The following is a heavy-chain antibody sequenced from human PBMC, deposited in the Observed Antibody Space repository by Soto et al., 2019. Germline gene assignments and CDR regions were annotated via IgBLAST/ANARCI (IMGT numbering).Heavy chain of an antibody. CDR3: ARDALGGWNYARWFDP. J-gene: IGHJ5*02. D-gene: IGHD1-7*01. Sequence: TLSLTCTVSGGSISSGGYYWSWIRQHPGKGLEWIGYIYYSGSTYYNPSLKRRVTISVDTSKNQFSLKLSSVTAADTAVYYCARDALGGWNYARWFDPWGQGTLVTVSS. CDR2: IYYSGST. CDR1: GGSISSGGYY. V-gene: IGHV4-31*03.